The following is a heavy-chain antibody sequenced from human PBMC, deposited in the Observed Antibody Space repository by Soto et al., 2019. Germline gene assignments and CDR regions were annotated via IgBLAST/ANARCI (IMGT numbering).Heavy chain of an antibody. Sequence: LSLTCAVSGDSISSNNWWNWVRQAPGKGLEWIGEIYHSGSTNYNPSLKSRVTISVDKSKNQFSLKLSSVTAADTALYYCARHHTSLYYFDYWGQGTLVTV. CDR1: GDSISSNNW. J-gene: IGHJ4*02. CDR2: IYHSGST. V-gene: IGHV4-4*02. CDR3: ARHHTSLYYFDY.